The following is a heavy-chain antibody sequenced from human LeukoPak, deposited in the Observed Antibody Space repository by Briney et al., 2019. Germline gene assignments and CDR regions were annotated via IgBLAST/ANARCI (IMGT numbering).Heavy chain of an antibody. CDR2: ISGSGGST. CDR1: GFTFSSYA. CDR3: AKGHLTVAGRQMFDY. J-gene: IGHJ4*02. Sequence: GGSLRLSCAASGFTFSSYAMSWVRQAPGEGLEWVSAISGSGGSTYYADSVKGRFTISRDNSKNTLYLQMNSLGAEDTAVYYCAKGHLTVAGRQMFDYWGQGTLVTVSS. V-gene: IGHV3-23*01. D-gene: IGHD6-19*01.